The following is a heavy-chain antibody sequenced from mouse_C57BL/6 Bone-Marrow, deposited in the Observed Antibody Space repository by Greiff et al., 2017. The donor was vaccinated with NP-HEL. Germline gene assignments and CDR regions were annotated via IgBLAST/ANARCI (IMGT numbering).Heavy chain of an antibody. V-gene: IGHV1-15*01. CDR3: TREGPYYAMDY. CDR1: GYTFTDYE. J-gene: IGHJ4*01. CDR2: IDPETGGT. Sequence: VQLQESGAELVRPGASVTLSCKASGYTFTDYEMHWVKQTPVHGLEWIGAIDPETGGTAYNQKFKGKAILTADKSSSTAYMELRSLTSEDSAVYYCTREGPYYAMDYWGQGTSVTVSS.